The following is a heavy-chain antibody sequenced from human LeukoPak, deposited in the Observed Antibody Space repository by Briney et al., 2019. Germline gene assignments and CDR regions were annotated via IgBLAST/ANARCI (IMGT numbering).Heavy chain of an antibody. CDR1: GGSISSYY. D-gene: IGHD6-19*01. V-gene: IGHV4-59*01. J-gene: IGHJ5*02. CDR3: ARYSSGRGGWFDP. CDR2: IYYSGST. Sequence: SETLSLTCTVSGGSISSYYWSWIRQPPGKGLEWIGYIYYSGSTNYNPSLKSRVTISVVTSKNQFSLKLSSVTAADTAVYYCARYSSGRGGWFDPWGQGTLVTVSS.